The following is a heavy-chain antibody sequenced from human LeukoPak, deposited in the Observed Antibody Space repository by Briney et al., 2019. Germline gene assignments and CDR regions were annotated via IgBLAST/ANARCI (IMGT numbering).Heavy chain of an antibody. CDR3: ARDSASHRYSSGWYVDY. CDR2: TYYRSKWYS. V-gene: IGHV6-1*01. CDR1: GDSVSSNSAA. D-gene: IGHD6-19*01. J-gene: IGHJ4*02. Sequence: SQTLSLTCAISGDSVSSNSAAWNWIRQSPSRGLEWLGRTYYRSKWYSDYAVSVKSRITINPDTSKNQFSLQLNSVTPEDTAVYYCARDSASHRYSSGWYVDYWGQGTLVTVSS.